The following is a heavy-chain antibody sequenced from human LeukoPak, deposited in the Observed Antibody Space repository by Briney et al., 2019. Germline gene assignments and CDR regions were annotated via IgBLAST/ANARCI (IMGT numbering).Heavy chain of an antibody. Sequence: PSETLSLTCAVSGYSISSGYYWGWIRQPPGKGLKWIGSIYHSGSTYYNPSLKSRVTISVDTSKNQFSLKLSSVTAADTAVYYCARHSSHSSSGFDYWGQGTLVTVSS. CDR1: GYSISSGYY. D-gene: IGHD6-6*01. V-gene: IGHV4-38-2*01. CDR3: ARHSSHSSSGFDY. CDR2: IYHSGST. J-gene: IGHJ4*02.